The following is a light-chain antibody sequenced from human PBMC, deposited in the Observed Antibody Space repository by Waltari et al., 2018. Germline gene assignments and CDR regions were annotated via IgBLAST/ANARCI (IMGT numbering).Light chain of an antibody. J-gene: IGKJ3*01. CDR2: AAS. CDR3: QETYTTLFT. Sequence: DSQMTQSRPSLSASVGDSLHITCRASQTIRHYLNWYQPSPGKAPKLLISAASSLQSRVPSRFSCSGSGTDFALTIRRLQPEDFASYHCQETYTTLFTFGPGTKVEIK. V-gene: IGKV1-39*01. CDR1: QTIRHY.